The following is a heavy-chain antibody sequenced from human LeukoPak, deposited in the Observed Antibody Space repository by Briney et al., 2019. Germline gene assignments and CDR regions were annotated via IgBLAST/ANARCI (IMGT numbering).Heavy chain of an antibody. J-gene: IGHJ4*02. Sequence: GGSLRLSCAASGFTFSSYGMHWVRQAPGKGLEGVAFIRYDGSNKYYADSVKGRFTISRDNSKNTLYLQMNSLRAEDTAVYYCAKGRQSLLWFGELDFDYWGQGTLVTVSS. D-gene: IGHD3-10*01. CDR3: AKGRQSLLWFGELDFDY. CDR1: GFTFSSYG. V-gene: IGHV3-30*02. CDR2: IRYDGSNK.